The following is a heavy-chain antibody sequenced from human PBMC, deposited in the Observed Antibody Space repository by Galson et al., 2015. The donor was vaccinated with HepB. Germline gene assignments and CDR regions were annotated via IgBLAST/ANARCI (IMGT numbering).Heavy chain of an antibody. V-gene: IGHV1-2*02. Sequence: SVKVSCKAFGYSLTGYYMHWVRQAPGQGLEWMGWINPNSGGTNYTQKFHGRVTMTRDTSIGTAYMELSRLRSDDTAVYYCARGGEEWFGELFNFDYWGQGSLVTVSS. D-gene: IGHD3-10*01. CDR1: GYSLTGYY. CDR2: INPNSGGT. J-gene: IGHJ4*02. CDR3: ARGGEEWFGELFNFDY.